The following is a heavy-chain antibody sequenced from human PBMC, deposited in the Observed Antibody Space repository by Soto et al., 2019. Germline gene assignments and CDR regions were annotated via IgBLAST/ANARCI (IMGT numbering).Heavy chain of an antibody. Sequence: GGSLRLSCTASGFTFSDHNMDWVRQAPGKGPEWVPLIGGSGSPIFYTDSWKGRFTISRDNAKNLLYLQMNSLRAEDTAVYYCARGLGSSWFYLWGQGTLVTVSS. CDR1: GFTFSDHN. CDR3: ARGLGSSWFYL. D-gene: IGHD6-13*01. CDR2: IGGSGSPI. V-gene: IGHV3-48*01. J-gene: IGHJ5*02.